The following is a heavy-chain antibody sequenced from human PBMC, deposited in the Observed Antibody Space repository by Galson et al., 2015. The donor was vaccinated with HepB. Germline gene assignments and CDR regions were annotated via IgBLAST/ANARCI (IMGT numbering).Heavy chain of an antibody. Sequence: SVKVSCKASGYTFTSYYMHWVRQAPGQGLEWMGIINPSGGSTSYAQKFQGRVTMTRDTSTSTVYMELSSLRSEDTAVYYCALLTYYYDSSGYLDYDYWGQGTLVTVSS. CDR2: INPSGGST. V-gene: IGHV1-46*03. CDR1: GYTFTSYY. CDR3: ALLTYYYDSSGYLDYDY. J-gene: IGHJ4*02. D-gene: IGHD3-22*01.